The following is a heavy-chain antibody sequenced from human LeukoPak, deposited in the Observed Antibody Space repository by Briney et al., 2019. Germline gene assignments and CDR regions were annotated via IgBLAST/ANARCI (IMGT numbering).Heavy chain of an antibody. J-gene: IGHJ4*02. Sequence: PGRSLRLSCAASGFTFSSYAMHWVRQAPGKGLEWVAVISYDGSNKYYADSVKGRFTISRDNSKNTLYLQMNSLRAEDTAVYYCAKISPPADYGDYVGYFDYWGQGTLVTVSS. CDR2: ISYDGSNK. CDR1: GFTFSSYA. D-gene: IGHD4-17*01. CDR3: AKISPPADYGDYVGYFDY. V-gene: IGHV3-30*18.